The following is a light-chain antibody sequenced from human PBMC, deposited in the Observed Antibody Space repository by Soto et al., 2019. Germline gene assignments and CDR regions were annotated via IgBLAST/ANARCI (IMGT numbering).Light chain of an antibody. J-gene: IGKJ4*01. CDR2: EAS. V-gene: IGKV3-20*01. CDR1: QSVGNN. CDR3: QQYGGSRLT. Sequence: EILLTQSPATLSLSPGEISTLSCRASQSVGNNLAWYQQKPGQAPGLLIYEASTRATGIPARFSGSGSGTDFTLTISRLEPEDFAVYYCQQYGGSRLTFGGGTKVDIK.